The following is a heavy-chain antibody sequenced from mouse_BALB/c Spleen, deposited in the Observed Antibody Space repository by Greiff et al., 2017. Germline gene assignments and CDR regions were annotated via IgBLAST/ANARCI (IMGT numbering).Heavy chain of an antibody. CDR2: ISSGGGSA. V-gene: IGHV5-12-1*01. CDR3: ARHEGSHYFDY. J-gene: IGHJ2*01. Sequence: DVMLVESGGGLVKPGGSLKLSCAASGFAFSSYDMSWVRQTPEKRLEWVAYISSGGGSAYYPDTVKGRFTISRDNAKNTLYLQMSSLKSEDTAMYYCARHEGSHYFDYWGQGTTLTVSS. CDR1: GFAFSSYD.